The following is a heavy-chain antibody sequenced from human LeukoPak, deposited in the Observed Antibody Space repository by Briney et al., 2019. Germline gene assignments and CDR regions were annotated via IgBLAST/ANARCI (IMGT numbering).Heavy chain of an antibody. D-gene: IGHD2-15*01. Sequence: SETLSLTCTVSGGSISSYYWSWIRQPPGKGLEWIGYIYHSGSTYYNPSLKSRVTISVDRSKNQFSLKLSSVTAADTAVYYCASTLGYCSGGSCYLGYWGQGTLVTVSS. CDR3: ASTLGYCSGGSCYLGY. CDR1: GGSISSYY. V-gene: IGHV4-59*12. J-gene: IGHJ4*03. CDR2: IYHSGST.